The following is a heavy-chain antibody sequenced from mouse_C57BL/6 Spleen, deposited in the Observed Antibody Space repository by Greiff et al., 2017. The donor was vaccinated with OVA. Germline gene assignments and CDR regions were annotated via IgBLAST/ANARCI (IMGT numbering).Heavy chain of an antibody. J-gene: IGHJ1*03. D-gene: IGHD1-1*01. Sequence: VQLQQPGAELVKPGASVKLSCKASGYTFTSYWLHWVKQRPGQGLEWIGMIHPNSGSTNYNEKLKSKATLTVDKSSSTAYMQLSSLTSEDSAVYYCARYPYGSSYGYFDVWGTGTTVTVSS. V-gene: IGHV1-64*01. CDR2: IHPNSGST. CDR1: GYTFTSYW. CDR3: ARYPYGSSYGYFDV.